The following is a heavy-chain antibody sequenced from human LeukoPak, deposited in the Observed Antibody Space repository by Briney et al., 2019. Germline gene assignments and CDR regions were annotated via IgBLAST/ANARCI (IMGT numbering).Heavy chain of an antibody. V-gene: IGHV3-21*01. Sequence: GGSLRLSCAASGFTFSSYSMNWVRQAPGKGLEWVSSISSTTYIYYADSVKGRFTISRDNAKNSLYLQMNSLRAEDTAVYYCARGSSGWYYFDYWGQGTLVTVSS. CDR2: ISSTTYI. CDR1: GFTFSSYS. J-gene: IGHJ4*02. CDR3: ARGSSGWYYFDY. D-gene: IGHD6-19*01.